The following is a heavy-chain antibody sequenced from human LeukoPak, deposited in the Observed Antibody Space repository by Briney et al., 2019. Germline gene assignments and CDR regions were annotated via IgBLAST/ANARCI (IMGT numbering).Heavy chain of an antibody. CDR1: GYTLTELS. CDR2: FDPEDGET. V-gene: IGHV1-24*01. Sequence: ASVKVSCKVSGYTLTELSMHWVRQAPGKGLEWMGGFDPEDGETIYAQKFQGRITMTEDTSTDTAYMELSSLRSEDTAVYYCARQRANYDFWSGYYTGRESTFDYWGQGTLVTVSS. D-gene: IGHD3-3*01. CDR3: ARQRANYDFWSGYYTGRESTFDY. J-gene: IGHJ4*02.